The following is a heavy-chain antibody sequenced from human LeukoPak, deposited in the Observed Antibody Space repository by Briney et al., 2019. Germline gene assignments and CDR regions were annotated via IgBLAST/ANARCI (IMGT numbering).Heavy chain of an antibody. J-gene: IGHJ5*02. CDR2: ISPSGGST. V-gene: IGHV1-46*01. D-gene: IGHD1-1*01. CDR1: GYTFTSNY. CDR3: ARGRPESPFDP. Sequence: ASVKVSCKAFGYTFTSNYMHWVRQAPGQGPEWMGVISPSGGSTTYAQKFQGRVTLTRDMSTSTDYLELSSLRSDDTAVYYCARGRPESPFDPWGQGTLVTVSS.